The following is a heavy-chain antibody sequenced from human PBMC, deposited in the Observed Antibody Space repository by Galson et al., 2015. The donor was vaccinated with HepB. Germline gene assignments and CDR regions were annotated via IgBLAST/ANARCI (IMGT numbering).Heavy chain of an antibody. D-gene: IGHD6-13*01. CDR3: ARVSSSWQALYSYYGIDV. Sequence: SVKVSCKASGYTFTSYSMNWVRQAPGQGLEWMGWINTNTGNPTYAQGFTGRFVFSLDTSVSTAYLQICSLKAEDTAVYYCARVSSSWQALYSYYGIDVWGQGTPVTVSS. CDR1: GYTFTSYS. J-gene: IGHJ6*02. CDR2: INTNTGNP. V-gene: IGHV7-4-1*01.